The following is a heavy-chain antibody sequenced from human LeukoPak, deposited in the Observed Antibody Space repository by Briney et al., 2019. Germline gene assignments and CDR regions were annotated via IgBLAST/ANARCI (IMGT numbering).Heavy chain of an antibody. Sequence: SETLSLTCTVSGGSISSGSYYWSWVRQPAGKGLEWIGRIYTSGSTNYNPSLKSRVTISVDTSKNQFSLKLSSVTAADTAVYYCAPYCSGGSCQIYWGQGTLVTVSS. V-gene: IGHV4-61*02. D-gene: IGHD2-15*01. CDR2: IYTSGST. CDR1: GGSISSGSYY. CDR3: APYCSGGSCQIY. J-gene: IGHJ4*02.